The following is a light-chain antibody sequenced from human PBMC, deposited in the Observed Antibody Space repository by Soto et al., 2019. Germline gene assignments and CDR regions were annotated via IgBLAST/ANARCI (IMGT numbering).Light chain of an antibody. CDR1: QSVSSY. V-gene: IGKV3-11*01. CDR2: DAS. CDR3: QQRSNWHT. J-gene: IGKJ3*01. Sequence: EIVLTQSPATLSLSPGERATLSCRASQSVSSYLAWYQQTPGQAPRLLIYDASNRATGIPARFSGSGSGTDFTLTISSLEPEDFAVYYCQQRSNWHTFGPGTKVDIK.